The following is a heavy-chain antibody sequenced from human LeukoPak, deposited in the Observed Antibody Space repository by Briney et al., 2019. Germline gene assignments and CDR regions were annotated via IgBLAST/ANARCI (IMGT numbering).Heavy chain of an antibody. CDR3: AKADYYDSNTYRAQFIQH. D-gene: IGHD3-22*01. J-gene: IGHJ1*01. V-gene: IGHV3-23*01. Sequence: GGSLTLSCAASGFTFSSYAMSWVRQPPGKGLEWVSVISASGISTYNADSVKGRFIISRDNSKNTLYLQMNSLRAEDTAVYYCAKADYYDSNTYRAQFIQHWGQGTLVTVSS. CDR2: ISASGIST. CDR1: GFTFSSYA.